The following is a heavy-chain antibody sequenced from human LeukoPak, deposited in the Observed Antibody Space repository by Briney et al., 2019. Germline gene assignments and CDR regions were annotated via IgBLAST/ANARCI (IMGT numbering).Heavy chain of an antibody. Sequence: SETLSLTCTVSGGSISSYYWSWIRQPPGKGLEWIGCIYYSGSTNYNPSLKSRVTISVDTSKNQFSLKLSSVTAADTAVYYCARGPVAGTNVFDYWGQGTLVTVSS. D-gene: IGHD6-19*01. J-gene: IGHJ4*02. CDR3: ARGPVAGTNVFDY. CDR2: IYYSGST. V-gene: IGHV4-59*01. CDR1: GGSISSYY.